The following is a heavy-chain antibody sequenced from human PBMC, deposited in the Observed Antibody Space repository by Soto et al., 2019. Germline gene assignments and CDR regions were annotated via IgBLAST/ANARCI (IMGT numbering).Heavy chain of an antibody. V-gene: IGHV3-21*01. CDR2: ISSSSSYI. Sequence: SLRLSCAASGFTFISYSMNWVRQAPGKGLEWVSSISSSSSYIYYADSVKGRFTISRDNAKNSLYLQMNSLRAEDTAVYYCARDDYGDSTFDYWGQGTLVTVSS. CDR3: ARDDYGDSTFDY. CDR1: GFTFISYS. D-gene: IGHD4-17*01. J-gene: IGHJ4*02.